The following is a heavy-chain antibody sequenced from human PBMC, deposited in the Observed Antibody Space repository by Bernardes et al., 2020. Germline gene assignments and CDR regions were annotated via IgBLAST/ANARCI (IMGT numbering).Heavy chain of an antibody. CDR3: AKDYCGGDCDFFDY. CDR1: GFTLDTFA. V-gene: IGHV3-23*01. D-gene: IGHD2-21*02. CDR2: VRGSGET. J-gene: IGHJ4*02. Sequence: GGSLRLSCVVSGFTLDTFAMSWVRQVPGKGLEWVSCVRGSGETYYADSVKGRFTIPRDNSKNILLLQMNGLRAEDTAVYYCAKDYCGGDCDFFDYWGQGTVVTVSS.